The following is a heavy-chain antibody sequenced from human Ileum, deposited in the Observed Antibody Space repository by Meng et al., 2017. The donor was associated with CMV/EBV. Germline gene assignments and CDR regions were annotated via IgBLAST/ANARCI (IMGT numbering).Heavy chain of an antibody. CDR1: GYTFISYY. V-gene: IGHV1-69*05. CDR2: IIPIFGTA. Sequence: SVKVSCKASGYTFISYYLHWVRQAPGQGLEWMGGIIPIFGTANYAQKFQGRVTITTDESTSTAYMELSSLRSEDTAVYYCASSGYDDPFFYYYYGMDVWGQGTTVTVSS. CDR3: ASSGYDDPFFYYYYGMDV. D-gene: IGHD5-12*01. J-gene: IGHJ6*02.